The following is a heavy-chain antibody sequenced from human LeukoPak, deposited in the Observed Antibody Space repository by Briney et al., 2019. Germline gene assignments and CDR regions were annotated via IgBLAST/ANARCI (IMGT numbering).Heavy chain of an antibody. CDR1: GYTFTGYY. CDR2: INPNSGGT. V-gene: IGHV1-2*02. J-gene: IGHJ6*03. D-gene: IGHD4-23*01. CDR3: ARAVASNSYYYYYMDV. Sequence: GASVKVSCKASGYTFTGYYMHWVRQAPGQGLEWMGWINPNSGGTNYAQKFQGRVTMTRDTSISTAYMELSRLRSDDTAVYYCARAVASNSYYYYYMDVWGKGTTATVSS.